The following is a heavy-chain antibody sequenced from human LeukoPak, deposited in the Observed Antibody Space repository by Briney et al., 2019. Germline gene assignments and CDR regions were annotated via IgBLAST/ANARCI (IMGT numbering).Heavy chain of an antibody. CDR3: ARDSAKIHAFDI. CDR2: IYYSGST. Sequence: KPSETLSLTCTVSGGSISSYYWSWIRQPPGKGLEWIGYIYYSGSTNYNPSLKSRVTISVDTSKNQFSLKLSSVTAADTAVYYCARDSAKIHAFDIWGQGTMVTVSS. D-gene: IGHD2-15*01. V-gene: IGHV4-59*01. CDR1: GGSISSYY. J-gene: IGHJ3*02.